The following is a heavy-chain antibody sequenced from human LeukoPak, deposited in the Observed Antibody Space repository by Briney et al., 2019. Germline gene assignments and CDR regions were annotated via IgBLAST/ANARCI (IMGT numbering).Heavy chain of an antibody. V-gene: IGHV1-18*01. CDR3: ARVNSPYYNILTGYFY. CDR1: GYTFTGFG. Sequence: GASVKVSCKASGYTFTGFGITWVRQAPGQGLEWVGWSSASNGNTKYAQKFQGRVAMTTDTSTSTAYMELSSLRSDDTAVYYCARVNSPYYNILTGYFYWGQGTLVTVSS. J-gene: IGHJ4*02. D-gene: IGHD3-9*01. CDR2: SSASNGNT.